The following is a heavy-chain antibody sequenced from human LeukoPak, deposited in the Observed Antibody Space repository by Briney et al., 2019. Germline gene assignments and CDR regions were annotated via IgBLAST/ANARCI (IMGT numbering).Heavy chain of an antibody. CDR1: GYSFTSYW. Sequence: GESLKISCKCSGYSFTSYWICWGRQIPRKGLEWMGIIYPDDSDTRYSPSFQCQITISADKSISTAYLQWSSMKASDTAMYYCARFRSRGMDVWGQGATVTVS. D-gene: IGHD1-26*01. CDR3: ARFRSRGMDV. CDR2: IYPDDSDT. J-gene: IGHJ6*02. V-gene: IGHV5-51*01.